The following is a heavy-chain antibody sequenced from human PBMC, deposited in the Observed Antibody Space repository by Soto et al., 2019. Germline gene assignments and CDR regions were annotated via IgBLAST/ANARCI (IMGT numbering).Heavy chain of an antibody. J-gene: IGHJ4*02. V-gene: IGHV1-3*01. CDR2: INAGNGNT. Sequence: VKVSCKASGYTFTSYAMHWVRQAPGQRLEWMGWINAGNGNTKYSQKFQGRVTITRDTSASTAYMELSSLRSEDTAVYYCARGGSSGWLYYFDYWGQGTLVTVSS. CDR3: ARGGSSGWLYYFDY. D-gene: IGHD6-19*01. CDR1: GYTFTSYA.